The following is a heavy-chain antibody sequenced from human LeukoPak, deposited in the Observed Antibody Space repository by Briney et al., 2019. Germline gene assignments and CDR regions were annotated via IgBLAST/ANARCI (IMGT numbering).Heavy chain of an antibody. D-gene: IGHD6-19*01. Sequence: TGGSLRLSCATSGFTFSSYAMSWVRQAPGKGLEWVSVISGSGGSTNYADSVKGRFTISRDNSKNTLYLQKNSLRAEDTAVYYCAKEPGVAVADPPYFDYWGQGTLVTVSS. CDR1: GFTFSSYA. J-gene: IGHJ4*02. CDR2: ISGSGGST. V-gene: IGHV3-23*01. CDR3: AKEPGVAVADPPYFDY.